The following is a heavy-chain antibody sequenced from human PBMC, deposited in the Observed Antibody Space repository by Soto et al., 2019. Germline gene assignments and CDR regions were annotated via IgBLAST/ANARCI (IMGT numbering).Heavy chain of an antibody. CDR2: IYYSGST. CDR3: ARSGPPHYDFWSGYFMRYYYYYMDV. J-gene: IGHJ6*03. CDR1: GCSIRSSSYY. D-gene: IGHD3-3*01. Sequence: SETLSLTCTVSGCSIRSSSYYWGWIRQPPGKGLEWIGSIYYSGSTYYNPSLKSRVTISVDTSKNQFSLKLSSVTAADTAVYYCARSGPPHYDFWSGYFMRYYYYYMDVWGKGTTVTVS. V-gene: IGHV4-39*01.